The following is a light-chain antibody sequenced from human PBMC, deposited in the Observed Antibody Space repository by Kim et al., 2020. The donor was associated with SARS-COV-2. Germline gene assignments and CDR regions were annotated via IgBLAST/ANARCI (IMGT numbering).Light chain of an antibody. J-gene: IGKJ4*01. Sequence: DFQMTQSPSSLSASVGDRVTITCRASQGFSNALAWFQQKPGKVPRLLFYAASTLQSGVPSRFSGSGSGTDFTLTISSLQPEDVATSYCQKYDNAPLTFGGGTKVDIK. V-gene: IGKV1-27*01. CDR3: QKYDNAPLT. CDR1: QGFSNA. CDR2: AAS.